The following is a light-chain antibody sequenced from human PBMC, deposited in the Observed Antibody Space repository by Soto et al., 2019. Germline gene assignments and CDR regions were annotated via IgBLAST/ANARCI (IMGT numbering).Light chain of an antibody. CDR1: SSNIGAGYD. V-gene: IGLV1-40*01. J-gene: IGLJ1*01. CDR2: GNS. CDR3: QSYDSSLSGSEV. Sequence: SVLTQPPSVSGAPGQRVTISCPGSSSNIGAGYDVHWYQQLPGTAPKLLIYGNSNRPSGVPDRFSGSKSGTSASLAITGLQAEDEADYYCQSYDSSLSGSEVFGTGTKVTVL.